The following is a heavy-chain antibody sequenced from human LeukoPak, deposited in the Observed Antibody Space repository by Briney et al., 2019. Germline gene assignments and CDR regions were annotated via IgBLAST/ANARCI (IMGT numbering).Heavy chain of an antibody. CDR3: AKNVVVKRYIDF. V-gene: IGHV3-23*01. Sequence: GGSLRLSCAASVFTFSNHAMIWVRQAPGKGLQWVAVISGGGRTTEYEDFVKGRFTISRDNSKNTLSLQMNSLTVEDTAIYFCAKNVVVKRYIDFWGQGTLVTVSS. CDR1: VFTFSNHA. CDR2: ISGGGRTT. J-gene: IGHJ4*02. D-gene: IGHD2-15*01.